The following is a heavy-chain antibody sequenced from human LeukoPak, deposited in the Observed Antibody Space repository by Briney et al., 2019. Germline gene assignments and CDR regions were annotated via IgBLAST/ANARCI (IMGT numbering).Heavy chain of an antibody. CDR1: GFTFSDSA. Sequence: GGSLRLSCAASGFTFSDSAIHWVRQASGKGLEWVGRIRSKANSYATTYAASVKGRFTISRDDSKNTAYLQMSSLKTEDTAVYYCSRGAITVAAVLAFDIWGQGTMVIVSS. CDR3: SRGAITVAAVLAFDI. J-gene: IGHJ3*02. D-gene: IGHD6-19*01. CDR2: IRSKANSYAT. V-gene: IGHV3-73*01.